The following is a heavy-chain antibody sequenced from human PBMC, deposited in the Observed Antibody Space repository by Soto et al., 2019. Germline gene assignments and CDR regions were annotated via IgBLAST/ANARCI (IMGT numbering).Heavy chain of an antibody. CDR1: AGSISSPGYY. V-gene: IGHV4-31*03. D-gene: IGHD1-7*01. CDR3: ARWATATTARWAFDI. J-gene: IGHJ3*02. Sequence: QVQLQESGPGLMKPSQTLSLTCSVSAGSISSPGYYWSWIRQHPGKGLEWLGYIFHTGSTDYNPSLKSRLTMSVDTSKNQFSLKLTSVTAADTALYYCARWATATTARWAFDIGGQGTRVTVSS. CDR2: IFHTGST.